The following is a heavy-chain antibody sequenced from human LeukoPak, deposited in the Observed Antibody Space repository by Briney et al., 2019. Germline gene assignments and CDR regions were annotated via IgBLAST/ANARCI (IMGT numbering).Heavy chain of an antibody. CDR1: GGSISSSSYY. CDR2: IYYSGST. CDR3: ARLIIAVAGTWDY. J-gene: IGHJ4*02. Sequence: PSETLSLTCTVSGGSISSSSYYWGWIRQPPGKGLEWIGSIYYSGSTYYNPSLKSRVTISVDTSKNQFSLKLSSVTAADTAVYYCARLIIAVAGTWDYWGQGTLVTVSS. D-gene: IGHD6-19*01. V-gene: IGHV4-39*01.